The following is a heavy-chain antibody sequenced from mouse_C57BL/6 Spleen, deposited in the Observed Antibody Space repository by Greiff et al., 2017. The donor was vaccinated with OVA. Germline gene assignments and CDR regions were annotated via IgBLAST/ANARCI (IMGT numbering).Heavy chain of an antibody. J-gene: IGHJ2*01. CDR1: GYTFTSYW. D-gene: IGHD1-1*01. Sequence: QVQLQQPGAELVMPGASVKLSCKASGYTFTSYWMHWVKQRPGQGLEWIGEIDPSDSYTNYNQKFKGKSTLTVDKSSSTAYMQLSSLTSEDAAVYYCARCAVVNYFDYWGKGTTLTVSS. CDR2: IDPSDSYT. CDR3: ARCAVVNYFDY. V-gene: IGHV1-69*01.